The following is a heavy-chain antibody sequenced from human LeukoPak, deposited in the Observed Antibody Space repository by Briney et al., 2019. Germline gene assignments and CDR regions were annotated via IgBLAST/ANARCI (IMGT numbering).Heavy chain of an antibody. CDR2: IYYSGST. Sequence: SETLSLTCTVSGGSISSYYWSWIRQPPGKGLEWIGYIYYSGSTNYNPSLKSRVTISVDTSKNQFSLKLSSVTAVDTAVYYCARGGTNITMIRGVIAFWRPFDYWGQGTLVTVSS. J-gene: IGHJ4*02. CDR1: GGSISSYY. CDR3: ARGGTNITMIRGVIAFWRPFDY. V-gene: IGHV4-59*01. D-gene: IGHD3-10*01.